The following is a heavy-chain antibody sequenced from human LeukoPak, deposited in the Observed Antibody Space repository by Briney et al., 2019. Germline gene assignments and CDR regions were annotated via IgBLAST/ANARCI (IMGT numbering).Heavy chain of an antibody. CDR2: INPSGGST. D-gene: IGHD6-13*01. V-gene: IGHV1-46*01. J-gene: IGHJ6*02. CDR1: GYTFTSYY. CDR3: ARDIGSSSWTDYYYYGMDV. Sequence: ASVKVSCKASGYTFTSYYMHWVRRAPGQGLEWMGIINPSGGSTSYAQKFQGRVTMTRDTSTSTVYMELSSLRSEDTAVYYCARDIGSSSWTDYYYYGMDVRGQGTTVTVSS.